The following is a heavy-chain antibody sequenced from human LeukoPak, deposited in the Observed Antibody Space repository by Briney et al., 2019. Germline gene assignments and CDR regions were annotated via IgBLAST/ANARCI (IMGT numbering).Heavy chain of an antibody. V-gene: IGHV3-21*06. D-gene: IGHD6-13*01. J-gene: IGHJ4*02. Sequence: PGGSLRLSCAASGFSFSSHSMNWVRQAPGKGLERISYISSTSNEIYYVDSVEGRFTISRDDAKNSLYPQMNSLSAEDTAVYYCARDAGAGFDYWGQGALVTVSS. CDR3: ARDAGAGFDY. CDR2: ISSTSNEI. CDR1: GFSFSSHS.